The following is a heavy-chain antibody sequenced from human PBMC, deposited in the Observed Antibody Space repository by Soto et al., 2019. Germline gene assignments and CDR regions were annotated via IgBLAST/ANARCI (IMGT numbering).Heavy chain of an antibody. CDR2: ISGSGGST. Sequence: GGSLRLSCAASGFTFSSYAMSWVRQAPGKGLEWVSAISGSGGSTYYADSVKGRFTISRDNSKNTLYLQMNSLRAEDTAVYYCARGLGPMVRGVIRKYYYYGMDVWGQGTTVTVSS. D-gene: IGHD3-10*01. V-gene: IGHV3-23*01. CDR1: GFTFSSYA. J-gene: IGHJ6*02. CDR3: ARGLGPMVRGVIRKYYYYGMDV.